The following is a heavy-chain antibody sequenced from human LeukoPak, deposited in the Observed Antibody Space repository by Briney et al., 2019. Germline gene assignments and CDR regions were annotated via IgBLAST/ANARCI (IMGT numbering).Heavy chain of an antibody. CDR2: LSRGGSST. CDR1: GIAFNMFA. J-gene: IGHJ4*02. CDR3: ARDTGSPTYHYDNMGVY. V-gene: IGHV3-23*01. D-gene: IGHD3-22*01. Sequence: GGPLRLSCAGTGIAFNMFAIDWVRQAPGKGLEWVSGLSRGGSSTNYADSVKGRFTISRDKSQNSVFLQMNSLRPEDTAVYYCARDTGSPTYHYDNMGVYWGQGTLVTVSS.